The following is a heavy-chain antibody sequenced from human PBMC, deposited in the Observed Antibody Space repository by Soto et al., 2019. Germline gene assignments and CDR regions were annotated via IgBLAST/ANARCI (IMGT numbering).Heavy chain of an antibody. D-gene: IGHD2-2*01. CDR2: ISSSGTTI. CDR1: GFTFSSYN. J-gene: IGHJ5*02. Sequence: GGSLRLSCAASGFTFSSYNMHWVRQAPGKGPEWVSYISSSGTTIYYADSVKGRFTISRDNAKNSLYLQMNSLRAEDTAVYYCARRPYCSSNRCQAPRFDPWGQGTLDTVSS. V-gene: IGHV3-48*01. CDR3: ARRPYCSSNRCQAPRFDP.